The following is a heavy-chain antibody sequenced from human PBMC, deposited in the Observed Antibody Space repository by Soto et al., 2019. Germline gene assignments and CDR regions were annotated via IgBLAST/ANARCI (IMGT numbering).Heavy chain of an antibody. CDR2: IVPLFGRT. Sequence: SVKVSCKASGGTFSTYAITWVRQAPGQGLEWMGGIVPLFGRTTYAQKFQNTITITADKSTSTAYMELSSLRSEDTAVYYCATVSNYYGMDVWGQGATVTVSS. D-gene: IGHD3-16*01. J-gene: IGHJ6*02. CDR1: GGTFSTYA. CDR3: ATVSNYYGMDV. V-gene: IGHV1-69*06.